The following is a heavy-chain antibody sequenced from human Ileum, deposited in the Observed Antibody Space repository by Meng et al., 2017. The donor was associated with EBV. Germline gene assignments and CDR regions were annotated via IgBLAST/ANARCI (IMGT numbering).Heavy chain of an antibody. J-gene: IGHJ4*02. V-gene: IGHV1-3*01. CDR3: ARDQGAWFGEAPRFDY. CDR1: GYTFTNYA. CDR2: INAGNGNT. Sequence: QVQLVQSGAEVXXXXXSVKVSXXXSGYTFTNYAMHWVRQAPGQRLEWMGWINAGNGNTKYSQKFQGRVTITRDTSASTAYMELSSLRSEDTAVYYCARDQGAWFGEAPRFDYWGQGTLVTVSS. D-gene: IGHD3-10*01.